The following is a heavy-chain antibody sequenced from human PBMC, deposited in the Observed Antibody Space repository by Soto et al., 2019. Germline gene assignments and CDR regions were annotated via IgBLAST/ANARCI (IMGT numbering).Heavy chain of an antibody. D-gene: IGHD6-19*01. CDR2: TYYRSKWYN. J-gene: IGHJ4*02. Sequence: SQTLSLTCAISGDSVSSNSVAWNWIRQSPSRGLEWLGRTYYRSKWYNDYAVSVKSRITINPDTSKNQFSLQLNSVTPEDTAVYYCARDRGREGLQWLAFFDYWGQGTLVTVSS. V-gene: IGHV6-1*01. CDR3: ARDRGREGLQWLAFFDY. CDR1: GDSVSSNSVA.